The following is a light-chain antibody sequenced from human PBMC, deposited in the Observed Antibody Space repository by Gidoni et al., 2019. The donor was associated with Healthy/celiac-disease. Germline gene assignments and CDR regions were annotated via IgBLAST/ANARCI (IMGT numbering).Light chain of an antibody. J-gene: IGKJ4*01. CDR3: MQALPTRLT. CDR1: QSLLHSNGYNY. V-gene: IGKV2-28*01. CDR2: LGS. Sequence: DIVRTQSPLSLPVTPGEPASISCRSSQSLLHSNGYNYFYWYLQKPGQSPQLLIYLGSNRASGVPDRFSGSGSGTDFTLKISRVEAEDVGVYYCMQALPTRLTFGGGTKVEIK.